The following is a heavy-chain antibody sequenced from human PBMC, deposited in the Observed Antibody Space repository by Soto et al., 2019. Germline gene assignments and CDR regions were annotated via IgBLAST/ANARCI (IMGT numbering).Heavy chain of an antibody. D-gene: IGHD2-15*01. V-gene: IGHV3-33*01. Sequence: GGSLRLSCAASGFTFSSYGMHWVRQAPGKGLEWVAVIWYDGSNKYYADSVKGRFTISRDNSKNTLYLQMNSLRAEDTAVYYCARDAGYCSGGSCPDAAYLQSDGMDVWGQGTTVTVSS. CDR1: GFTFSSYG. CDR2: IWYDGSNK. CDR3: ARDAGYCSGGSCPDAAYLQSDGMDV. J-gene: IGHJ6*02.